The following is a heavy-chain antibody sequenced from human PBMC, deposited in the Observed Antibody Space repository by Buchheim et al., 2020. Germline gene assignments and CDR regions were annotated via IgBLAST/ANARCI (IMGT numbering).Heavy chain of an antibody. J-gene: IGHJ6*03. D-gene: IGHD3-3*02. CDR2: INIDRSIT. Sequence: EVQLVESGGGLVQPGGSLRLSCAASGFTFSSYWMHWVRQVPGKGLVWVSRINIDRSITSYAASVQGRFTISRDNAKNTLHLQMNSLRAEDTAVYYCARDRSFGVLSYYMDVWGKGTT. V-gene: IGHV3-74*01. CDR1: GFTFSSYW. CDR3: ARDRSFGVLSYYMDV.